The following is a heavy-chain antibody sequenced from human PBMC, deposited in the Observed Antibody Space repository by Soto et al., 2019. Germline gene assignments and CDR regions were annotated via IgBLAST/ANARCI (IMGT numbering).Heavy chain of an antibody. J-gene: IGHJ4*02. V-gene: IGHV2-5*02. Sequence: QITLKESGPTLVKPTQTLTLTCTFSGFSLSTSGVGVGWIRQPPGKALEWLALIYWDDDKRDSPFLKSRLTLAKDTSKNQGVLTVTNMEPGDTAAYYGAHGGYSGAWYYFDYWGQGSLVTVSS. D-gene: IGHD5-12*01. CDR1: GFSLSTSGVG. CDR2: IYWDDDK. CDR3: AHGGYSGAWYYFDY.